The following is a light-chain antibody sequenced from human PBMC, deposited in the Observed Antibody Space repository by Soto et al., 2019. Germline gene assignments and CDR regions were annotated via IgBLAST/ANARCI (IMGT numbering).Light chain of an antibody. CDR1: QSVSSN. V-gene: IGKV3-15*01. CDR2: GAS. Sequence: EIVMTQSPATLSVSPGERATLSCRASQSVSSNLAWYQQKPGQAPRLLIYGASTRATGIPARFSGSGSGTEFTLPISSLQSEDFAVYYCQQYNNWPWTFGQGTKVDIK. J-gene: IGKJ1*01. CDR3: QQYNNWPWT.